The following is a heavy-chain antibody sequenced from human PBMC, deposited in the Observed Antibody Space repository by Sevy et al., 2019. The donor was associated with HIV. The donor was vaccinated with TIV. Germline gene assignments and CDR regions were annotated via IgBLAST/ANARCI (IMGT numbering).Heavy chain of an antibody. V-gene: IGHV4-39*01. CDR2: INYSGST. J-gene: IGHJ4*02. CDR1: GACISSSGYY. Sequence: SETLSLTCTVSGACISSSGYYWGWIRQPPGKGLEWIASINYSGSTFYNPSLKSRVTISADTSKNQFSLDLNSLTAADTAIYYCAGPILTYNNGWSYYDYWGQGTVVTVSS. D-gene: IGHD6-19*01. CDR3: AGPILTYNNGWSYYDY.